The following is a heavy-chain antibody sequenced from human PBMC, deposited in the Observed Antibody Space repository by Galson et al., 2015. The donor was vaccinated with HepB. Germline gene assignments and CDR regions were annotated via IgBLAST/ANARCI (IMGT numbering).Heavy chain of an antibody. CDR3: ARGRGGEMATIGDY. CDR2: ISSSSTI. Sequence: SLRLSCAASGFTFSSYSMNWVRQAPGKGLEWVSYISSSSTIYYADSVKGRFTISRDNAKNSLYLQMNSMRDEDTAVYYCARGRGGEMATIGDYWGQGTLVTVSS. V-gene: IGHV3-48*02. D-gene: IGHD5-24*01. CDR1: GFTFSSYS. J-gene: IGHJ4*02.